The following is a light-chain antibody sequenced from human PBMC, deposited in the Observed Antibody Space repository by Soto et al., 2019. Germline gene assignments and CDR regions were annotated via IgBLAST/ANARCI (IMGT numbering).Light chain of an antibody. V-gene: IGLV2-8*01. CDR2: EVN. J-gene: IGLJ1*01. CDR3: SSYAGSSNV. Sequence: QSALAQPPSASGSPGQSVAISCTGTSSDVGGYNYVSWYQQHPGKAPKLMIYEVNKRPSGVPDRFSGSKSGNTASLTVSGLQAEDEADYYCSSYAGSSNVVGTGTKV. CDR1: SSDVGGYNY.